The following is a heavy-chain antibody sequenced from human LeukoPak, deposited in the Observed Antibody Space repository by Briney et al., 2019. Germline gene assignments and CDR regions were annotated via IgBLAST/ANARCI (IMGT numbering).Heavy chain of an antibody. V-gene: IGHV3-30*18. D-gene: IGHD2-15*01. Sequence: PGKSLRLSCAASGFVFSDFGILWVRQAPAKGLEWVAFISYDGSNKNYADSVKGRSSISRDNSEKTVYLQMGSLRVEDTAVYYCVKDHCSGGSCHSFDFWGQGTLVIVSS. CDR2: ISYDGSNK. J-gene: IGHJ4*02. CDR1: GFVFSDFG. CDR3: VKDHCSGGSCHSFDF.